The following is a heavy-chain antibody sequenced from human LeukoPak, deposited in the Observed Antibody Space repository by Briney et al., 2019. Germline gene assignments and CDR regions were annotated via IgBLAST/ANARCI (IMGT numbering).Heavy chain of an antibody. V-gene: IGHV3-43D*03. Sequence: GGSLRLSCAASGFTFDDYAMHWVRQSPGKGLQWVSFIGWDSRSAYYADSVKGRFTISRDNNKKSVFLQMNSLSAEDTAFYYCARDSQDCSASTCYFDYWGQGTLVTVSA. J-gene: IGHJ4*02. CDR3: ARDSQDCSASTCYFDY. CDR2: IGWDSRSA. D-gene: IGHD2-15*01. CDR1: GFTFDDYA.